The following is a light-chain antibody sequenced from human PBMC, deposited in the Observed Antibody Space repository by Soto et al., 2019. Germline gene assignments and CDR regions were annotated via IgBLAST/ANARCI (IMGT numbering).Light chain of an antibody. V-gene: IGKV1-5*03. CDR3: HQNHSFRT. J-gene: IGKJ1*01. CDR1: ESISSW. CDR2: KAS. Sequence: DIQMTQSPSTLSASVGDRVTITCRASESISSWLAWYQQKPGKAPKLLIYKASTLKTGVPSRFSGSGSGTVFPLTISRLQHDYFATYSCHQNHSFRTFGKGTELEIK.